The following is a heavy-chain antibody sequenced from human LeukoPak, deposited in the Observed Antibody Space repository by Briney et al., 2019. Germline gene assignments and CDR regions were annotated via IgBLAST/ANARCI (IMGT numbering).Heavy chain of an antibody. D-gene: IGHD3-10*01. CDR1: GFTFSSYS. J-gene: IGHJ6*02. CDR2: ISSSSSYI. CDR3: ARVVRSYYGMDV. V-gene: IGHV3-21*01. Sequence: PXGSLRLSCAASGFTFSSYSMNWVRQAPGKGLEWVSSISSSSSYIYYADSVKGRFTISRDNAKNSLYLQMNSLRAEDTAVYYCARVVRSYYGMDVWGQGTTVTVSS.